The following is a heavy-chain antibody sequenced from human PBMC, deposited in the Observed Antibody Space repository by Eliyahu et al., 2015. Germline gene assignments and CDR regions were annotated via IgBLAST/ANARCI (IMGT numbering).Heavy chain of an antibody. CDR2: ISAYNGNT. V-gene: IGHV1-18*01. Sequence: QVQLVQSGAEVKKPGASVKVSCKASGYTFTSYGISWVRQAPGQGLEWMGWISAYNGNTNYAQKLQGRVTMTTDTSTSTAYMELRSLRSDDTAVYYCARDLNPRAITMVRGPPDLMDVWGQGTTVTVSS. CDR3: ARDLNPRAITMVRGPPDLMDV. J-gene: IGHJ6*02. D-gene: IGHD3-10*01. CDR1: GYTFTSYG.